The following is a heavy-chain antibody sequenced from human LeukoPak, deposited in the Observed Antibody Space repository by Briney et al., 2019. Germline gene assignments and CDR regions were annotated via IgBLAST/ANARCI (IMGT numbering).Heavy chain of an antibody. CDR3: AKDVYGDYGGLDY. CDR1: GFPFSTYA. J-gene: IGHJ4*02. CDR2: IRGSDGST. V-gene: IGHV3-23*01. Sequence: PGGSLRLSCAASGFPFSTYAMSWVRQAPGKGLQWVSSIRGSDGSTYYADSVKGRFAISRDNSKNTLYLQMNSLRAEDTAVYYCAKDVYGDYGGLDYWGLGTLVTVSS. D-gene: IGHD4-17*01.